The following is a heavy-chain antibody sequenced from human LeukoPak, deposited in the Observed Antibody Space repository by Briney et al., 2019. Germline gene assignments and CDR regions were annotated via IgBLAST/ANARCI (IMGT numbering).Heavy chain of an antibody. J-gene: IGHJ6*02. CDR2: IKQDGSEK. CDR1: GFIVTNAW. Sequence: RGSLRLSCAASGFIVTNAWMNWVRQAPGKGLEWVANIKQDGSEKYYVDSVKGRFTISRDNAKNSLYLQMNSLRAEDTAVYYCARTHSPPGIAVAVYFYYGMDVWGQGTTVTVSS. V-gene: IGHV3-7*03. CDR3: ARTHSPPGIAVAVYFYYGMDV. D-gene: IGHD6-19*01.